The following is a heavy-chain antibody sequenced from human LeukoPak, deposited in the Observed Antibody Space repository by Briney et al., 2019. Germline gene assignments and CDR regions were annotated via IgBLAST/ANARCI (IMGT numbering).Heavy chain of an antibody. V-gene: IGHV6-1*01. D-gene: IGHD4-17*01. J-gene: IGHJ4*02. CDR2: TYYRSKWYN. CDR3: AGAYGTYLHFDY. CDR1: GDSVSSNSAA. Sequence: PSQTLSLTCALSGDSVSSNSAAWNWIRQSPSRGLEWLVRTYYRSKWYNEYAVSVKSRLSITPDTSKNHFSLQLNFVTPEDTATYYCAGAYGTYLHFDYWGQGSLVTVSS.